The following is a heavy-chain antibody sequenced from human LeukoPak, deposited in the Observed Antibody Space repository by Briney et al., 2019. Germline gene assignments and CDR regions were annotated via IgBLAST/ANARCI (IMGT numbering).Heavy chain of an antibody. J-gene: IGHJ4*02. D-gene: IGHD1-26*01. CDR2: IYTSGST. CDR3: ARDSGNYPYYFDY. V-gene: IGHV4-4*07. CDR1: GDSISSYY. Sequence: SETLSLTCTVSGDSISSYYWSWIRQPAGKGLEWVGRIYTSGSTNYNPSLKSRDTMSLDTSKNQFSLKLNSVTAADTAVYYCARDSGNYPYYFDYWGQGTLVTVSS.